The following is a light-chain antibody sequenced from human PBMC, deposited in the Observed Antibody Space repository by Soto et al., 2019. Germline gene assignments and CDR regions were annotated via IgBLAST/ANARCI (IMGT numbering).Light chain of an antibody. Sequence: QAVVTQPASVSGSPGQSITISCTGTSSDVGGYNYVSWYQQHPGKAPKLIIYEVSNRPSGVSNRFSGSKSGNTASLTISGLQAEDEADYYCSSYTSSTTPYVFATGTKLTVL. CDR2: EVS. V-gene: IGLV2-14*01. J-gene: IGLJ1*01. CDR1: SSDVGGYNY. CDR3: SSYTSSTTPYV.